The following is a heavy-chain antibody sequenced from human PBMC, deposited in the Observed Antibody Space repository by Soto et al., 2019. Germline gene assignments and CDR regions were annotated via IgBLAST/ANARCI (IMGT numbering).Heavy chain of an antibody. CDR1: GFTFSGST. V-gene: IGHV3-73*01. CDR2: IRSKANSYAA. J-gene: IGHJ4*02. Sequence: GGSLRLSCAASGFTFSGSTMHWVRQASGKGLEWVGRIRSKANSYAASYTASVEGRFTISRDDSRNMAYLQMNTLKTEDTAVYYCTPRADYGSGIYYNEPYFGHWGQGTLVTVSS. CDR3: TPRADYGSGIYYNEPYFGH. D-gene: IGHD3-10*01.